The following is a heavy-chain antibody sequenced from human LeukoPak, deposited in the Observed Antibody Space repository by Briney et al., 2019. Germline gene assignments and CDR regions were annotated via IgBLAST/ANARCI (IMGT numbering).Heavy chain of an antibody. V-gene: IGHV1-18*01. CDR3: ARDLGVTVRPFSLFY. J-gene: IGHJ4*02. Sequence: ASVKVSCKASGYTFTSYGISWVRQAPGQGLEWMGWISAYNGNTNYAQKFQGRVIMTSDTSISTAYMEFSRLRSDDTAMYYCARDLGVTVRPFSLFYWGQGTLVTVSS. D-gene: IGHD6-6*01. CDR2: ISAYNGNT. CDR1: GYTFTSYG.